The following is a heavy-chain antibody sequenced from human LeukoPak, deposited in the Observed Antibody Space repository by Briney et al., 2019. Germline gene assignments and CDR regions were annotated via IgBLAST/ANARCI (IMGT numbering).Heavy chain of an antibody. CDR3: AISEKRWLQPGY. J-gene: IGHJ4*02. CDR1: GLTVSSNY. D-gene: IGHD5-24*01. V-gene: IGHV3-66*01. CDR2: IYSGGST. Sequence: GGSLILSCAASGLTVSSNYMSWVRQAPGKGLEWVSIIYSGGSTNHADSVEGRFTISRDNSKNTVYLQMNSLRVEDTAVYYCAISEKRWLQPGYWGQGTLVTVSS.